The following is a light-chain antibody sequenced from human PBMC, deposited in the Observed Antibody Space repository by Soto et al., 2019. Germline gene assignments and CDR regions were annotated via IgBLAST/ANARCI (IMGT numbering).Light chain of an antibody. Sequence: QSVLTQPPSASGTPGQRVTISCSGSSSNIAPNTVNWYQHLPGAAPQLLIFANDRRPSGVPDRFSGSRSGTSASLAISGLQSENEADYYCPAWDDSLNGYVFGTGPSSPS. J-gene: IGLJ1*01. V-gene: IGLV1-44*01. CDR2: AND. CDR3: PAWDDSLNGYV. CDR1: SSNIAPNT.